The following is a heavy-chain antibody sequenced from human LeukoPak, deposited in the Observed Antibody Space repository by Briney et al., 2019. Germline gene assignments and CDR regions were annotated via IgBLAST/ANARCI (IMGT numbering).Heavy chain of an antibody. J-gene: IGHJ5*02. CDR2: IYYSGST. D-gene: IGHD3-16*01. Sequence: SETLSLTCTASGGSISSYYWSWIRQPPGKGLEWIGYIYYSGSTNYNPSLKSRVTISVDTSKNQFSLKLSSVTAADTAVYYCARHPPRHPMRGGPYKDWFDPWGQGTLVTVSS. CDR3: ARHPPRHPMRGGPYKDWFDP. V-gene: IGHV4-59*08. CDR1: GGSISSYY.